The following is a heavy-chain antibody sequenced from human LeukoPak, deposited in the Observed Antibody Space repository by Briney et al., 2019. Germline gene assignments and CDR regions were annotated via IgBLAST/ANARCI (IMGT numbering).Heavy chain of an antibody. Sequence: GGSLRLSCAASGFTFTYYWMHWVRQAPGKGLVWVARINGDGSSTNYADSVKGRFTISRDSAKNTLYLQMYSLRAEDTAVYYCANDDFGASGLPDYWGQGTLVTVSS. D-gene: IGHD4-17*01. CDR3: ANDDFGASGLPDY. CDR2: INGDGSST. V-gene: IGHV3-74*01. CDR1: GFTFTYYW. J-gene: IGHJ4*02.